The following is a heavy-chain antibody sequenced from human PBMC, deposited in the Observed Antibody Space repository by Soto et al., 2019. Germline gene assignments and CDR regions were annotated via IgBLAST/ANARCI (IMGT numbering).Heavy chain of an antibody. D-gene: IGHD3-3*01. CDR1: GFTFSSYA. V-gene: IGHV3-64*01. Sequence: PGGSLRLSCAASGFTFSSYAMHWVRQAPGKGLEYVSAISSNGGSTYYANSVKGRFTISRDNSKNTLYLQMGSLRAEDMAVYYCARDSTPTYGFWSDNYYYYMDVWGKGTTVTVSS. CDR2: ISSNGGST. CDR3: ARDSTPTYGFWSDNYYYYMDV. J-gene: IGHJ6*03.